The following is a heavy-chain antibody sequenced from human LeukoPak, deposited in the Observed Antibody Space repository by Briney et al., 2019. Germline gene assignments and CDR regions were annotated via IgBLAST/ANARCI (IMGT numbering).Heavy chain of an antibody. CDR1: GFTFSSYG. J-gene: IGHJ4*02. Sequence: GGSLRLSCAASGFTFSSYGMHWVRQAPGKGLEWVAVISYDGGNKYYADSVKGRFTISRDNSKNTLYLQMNSLRAEDTAVYYCAKSPGPHDYWGQGTLVTVSS. V-gene: IGHV3-30*18. CDR2: ISYDGGNK. CDR3: AKSPGPHDY.